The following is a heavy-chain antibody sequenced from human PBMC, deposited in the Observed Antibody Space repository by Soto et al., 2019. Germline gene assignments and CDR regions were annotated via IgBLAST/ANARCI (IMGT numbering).Heavy chain of an antibody. CDR3: ARDSSYGDYVLEY. V-gene: IGHV1-69*13. D-gene: IGHD4-17*01. CDR2: IIPIFGTA. J-gene: IGHJ4*02. Sequence: ASVKVSCKASGGTLSSYAISWVRQAPGQGLEWMGGIIPIFGTANYAQKFQGRVTITADESTSTAYMELSSLRSEDTAVYYCARDSSYGDYVLEYWGQGTLVTVS. CDR1: GGTLSSYA.